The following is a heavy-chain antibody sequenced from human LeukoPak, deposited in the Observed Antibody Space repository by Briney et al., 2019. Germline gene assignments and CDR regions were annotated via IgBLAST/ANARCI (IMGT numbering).Heavy chain of an antibody. CDR1: GGSISSYY. Sequence: SETLSLTCTVSGGSISSYYWSWIRQPPGKGLEWIGYIYYNGSTNYNPSLKSRVTISVDTSKNQFSLKLSSVTAADTAVYYCASSTYYYGSGSYAPPNYWGQGTLVTVSS. D-gene: IGHD3-10*01. J-gene: IGHJ4*02. V-gene: IGHV4-59*01. CDR2: IYYNGST. CDR3: ASSTYYYGSGSYAPPNY.